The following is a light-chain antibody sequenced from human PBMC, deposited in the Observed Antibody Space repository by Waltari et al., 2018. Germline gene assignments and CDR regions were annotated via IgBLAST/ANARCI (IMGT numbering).Light chain of an antibody. CDR3: QQSYSAPRT. Sequence: QMTQSPSSLSASVGETVTITCRASQNINNYLNWYQQKPGKAPTLLIYAASTLQTGVPARFSGSGSGTDFTLTISSLQSEDFATYYCQQSYSAPRTFGQGTRVEIK. CDR1: QNINNY. J-gene: IGKJ1*01. CDR2: AAS. V-gene: IGKV1-39*01.